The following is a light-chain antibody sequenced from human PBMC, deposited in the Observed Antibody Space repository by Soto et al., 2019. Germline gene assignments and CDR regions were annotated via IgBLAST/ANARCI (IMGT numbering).Light chain of an antibody. CDR3: LQYDSYSWT. CDR1: QGISSY. Sequence: GDRVTITCRASQGISSYLNWYQQKPGKAPKVLIYDASNLESGVPSTFSGSGSGTEFTLTISSLQPDDVATYYCLQYDSYSWTFGQGTKVDI. V-gene: IGKV1-5*01. CDR2: DAS. J-gene: IGKJ1*01.